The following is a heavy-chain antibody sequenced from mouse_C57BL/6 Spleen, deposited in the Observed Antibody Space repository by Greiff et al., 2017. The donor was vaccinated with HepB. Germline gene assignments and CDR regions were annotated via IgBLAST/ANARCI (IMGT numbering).Heavy chain of an antibody. V-gene: IGHV5-9*01. CDR1: GFTFSSYT. CDR3: ARLHYKEYYFDY. Sequence: EVKLVESGGGLVKPGGSLKLSCAASGFTFSSYTMSWVRQTPEKRLEWVATMSGGGGNTYYPDSVKGRFTISRDNAKNTLYLQMSSLRSEDTALYYCARLHYKEYYFDYWGQGTTLTVSS. J-gene: IGHJ2*01. D-gene: IGHD2-12*01. CDR2: MSGGGGNT.